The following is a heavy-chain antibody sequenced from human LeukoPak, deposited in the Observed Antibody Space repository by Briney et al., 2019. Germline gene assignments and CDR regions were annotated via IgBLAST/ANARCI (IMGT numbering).Heavy chain of an antibody. V-gene: IGHV3-9*03. J-gene: IGHJ4*02. CDR2: ISWNSGSI. CDR1: GFTFDDYA. CDR3: ARSSSWYYLDH. D-gene: IGHD6-13*01. Sequence: GRSLRLSCAASGFTFDDYAMHWVRQAPGKGLEWVSGISWNSGSIGYADSVKGRFTISRDNAKNSLYLQMNSLRAEDMALYYCARSSSWYYLDHWGQGTLVTVSS.